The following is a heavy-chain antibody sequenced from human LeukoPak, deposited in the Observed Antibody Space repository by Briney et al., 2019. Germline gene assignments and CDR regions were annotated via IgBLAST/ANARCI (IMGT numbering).Heavy chain of an antibody. V-gene: IGHV1-58*01. CDR3: AATGITGTDPLDY. Sequence: SVKVSCKASGFSFTNSAVQWVRQARGQGLEWIGWIVVGSGNTNYAQKFQERVTITRDMSTSTAYMELSSLRSEDTAVYYCAATGITGTDPLDYWGQGTLVTVSS. CDR1: GFSFTNSA. D-gene: IGHD1-7*01. J-gene: IGHJ4*02. CDR2: IVVGSGNT.